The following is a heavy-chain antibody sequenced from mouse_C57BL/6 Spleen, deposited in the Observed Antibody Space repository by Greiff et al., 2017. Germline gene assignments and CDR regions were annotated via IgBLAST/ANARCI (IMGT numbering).Heavy chain of an antibody. J-gene: IGHJ1*03. CDR3: ARWFYDYWYFDV. V-gene: IGHV5-12*01. Sequence: EVKLMESGGGLVQPGGSLKLSCAASGFTFSDYYMYWVRQTPEKRLEWVAYISNGGGSTYYPDTVKGRFTISRDNAKNTLYLQMSRLKSEDTAMYYCARWFYDYWYFDVWGTGTTVTVSS. D-gene: IGHD2-3*01. CDR1: GFTFSDYY. CDR2: ISNGGGST.